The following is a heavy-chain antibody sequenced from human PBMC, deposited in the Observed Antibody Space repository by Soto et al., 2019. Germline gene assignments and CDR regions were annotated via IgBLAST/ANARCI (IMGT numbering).Heavy chain of an antibody. Sequence: AGGSLRLSCAASGFTFSSYSMNWVRQAPGKGLEWVSSISSSSSYIYYADSVKGRFTISRDNAKNSLYLQMNSLRAEDTAVYYCARDLQMLTTGPNWFDPWGQGTLVTVSS. CDR3: ARDLQMLTTGPNWFDP. CDR1: GFTFSSYS. CDR2: ISSSSSYI. D-gene: IGHD4-17*01. J-gene: IGHJ5*02. V-gene: IGHV3-21*01.